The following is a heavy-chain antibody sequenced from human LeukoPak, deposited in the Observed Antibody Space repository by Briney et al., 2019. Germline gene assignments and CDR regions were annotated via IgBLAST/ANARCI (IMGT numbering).Heavy chain of an antibody. CDR2: SVPMSDTK. J-gene: IGHJ5*02. Sequence: ASVKVSCKASGGTFSSYAISWVRQAPGQGLEWMGRSVPMSDTKDYAQKFQGRVTFTTDESTTTAHMELSNLSPEDTAVYYCAATSIIFNWFDPWGQGTLVTVSS. CDR3: AATSIIFNWFDP. CDR1: GGTFSSYA. V-gene: IGHV1-69*05. D-gene: IGHD1-14*01.